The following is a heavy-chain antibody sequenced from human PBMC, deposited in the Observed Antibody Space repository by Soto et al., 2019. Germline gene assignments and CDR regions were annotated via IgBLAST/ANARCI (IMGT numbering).Heavy chain of an antibody. CDR2: INQDGSEK. CDR3: SGGLGDAF. Sequence: EVHLVESGGGLVQTGGSLRLSCAIFESTVSRDWMNWVRQAPGKGLEWVAHINQDGSEKYYVDSVKGRFTISRDNAKKSLYLQMNSLSPADTAMYYCSGGLGDAFWGQGTLVTVSS. CDR1: ESTVSRDW. J-gene: IGHJ4*02. V-gene: IGHV3-7*04. D-gene: IGHD1-26*01.